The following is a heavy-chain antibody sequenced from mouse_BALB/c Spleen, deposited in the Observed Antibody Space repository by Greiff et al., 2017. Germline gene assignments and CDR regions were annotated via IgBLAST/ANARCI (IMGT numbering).Heavy chain of an antibody. V-gene: IGHV3-2*02. Sequence: EVKLQESGPGLVKPSQSLSLTCTVTGYSITSDYAWNWIRQFPGNKLEWMGYISYSGSTSYNPSLKSRISITRDTSKNQFFLQLNSVTTEDTATYYCARYAYYGNYKYAMDYWGQGTSVTVSS. CDR3: ARYAYYGNYKYAMDY. D-gene: IGHD2-10*01. J-gene: IGHJ4*01. CDR2: ISYSGST. CDR1: GYSITSDYA.